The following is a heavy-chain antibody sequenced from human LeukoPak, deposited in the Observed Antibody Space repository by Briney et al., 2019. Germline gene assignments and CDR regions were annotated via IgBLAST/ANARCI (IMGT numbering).Heavy chain of an antibody. V-gene: IGHV1-2*06. D-gene: IGHD3-22*01. CDR2: INPNSGGT. CDR1: GYTFTGYY. J-gene: IGHJ4*02. Sequence: GASVKVSSKASGYTFTGYYMHWVRQAPGQGLEWMGRINPNSGGTNYAQKFQGRVTMTRDTSISTAYMELSRLRSDDTAVYYCASLYYDSSGYYVFDYWGQGTLVTVSS. CDR3: ASLYYDSSGYYVFDY.